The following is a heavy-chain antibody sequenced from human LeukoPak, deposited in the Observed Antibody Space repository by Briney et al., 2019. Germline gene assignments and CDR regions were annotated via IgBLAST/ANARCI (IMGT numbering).Heavy chain of an antibody. CDR1: GFTFSSYS. D-gene: IGHD3-10*01. J-gene: IGHJ4*02. CDR3: AGGQPYGSAPDY. Sequence: GGSLRLSCAASGFTFSSYSMNWVRQAPGKGLEWVSSISSSSSYIYYADSVKGRFTISRDNAKNSLYLQMNSLRAEDTAVYYCAGGQPYGSAPDYGGQGTLVTVSS. V-gene: IGHV3-21*01. CDR2: ISSSSSYI.